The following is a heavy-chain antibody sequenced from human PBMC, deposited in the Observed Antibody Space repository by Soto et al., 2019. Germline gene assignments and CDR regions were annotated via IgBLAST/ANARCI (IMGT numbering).Heavy chain of an antibody. CDR1: GFSLSRYG. V-gene: IGHV3-33*01. D-gene: IGHD2-8*02. J-gene: IGHJ4*02. CDR3: ASDLNYWSLLIDH. CDR2: LWSDGIKT. Sequence: GGSLRLSCTASGFSLSRYGLHWVRQAPGKGLEWVAGLWSDGIKTSYTDSVKGRFTISRDTSKNMLYLQMKSLGAEAKAVYYCASDLNYWSLLIDHWGQGTLVTVSS.